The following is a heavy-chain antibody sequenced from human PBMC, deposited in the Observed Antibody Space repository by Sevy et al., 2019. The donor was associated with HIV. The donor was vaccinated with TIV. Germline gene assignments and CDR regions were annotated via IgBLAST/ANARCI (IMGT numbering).Heavy chain of an antibody. CDR3: ARSEDYYDSSASKGY. CDR2: INPNSGGT. D-gene: IGHD3-22*01. V-gene: IGHV1-2*06. Sequence: ASVKVSCKASGYTFTGYYMHWVRQAPGQGLEWMGRINPNSGGTNYAQKFQGRVTMTRDTSITTAYMELSRLRSDDTAVYYCARSEDYYDSSASKGYWGQGTLVTVSS. J-gene: IGHJ4*02. CDR1: GYTFTGYY.